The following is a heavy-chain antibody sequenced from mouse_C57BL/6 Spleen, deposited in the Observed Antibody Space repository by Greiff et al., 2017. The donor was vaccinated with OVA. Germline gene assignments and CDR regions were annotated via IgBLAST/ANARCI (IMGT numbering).Heavy chain of an antibody. Sequence: EVQLVESGGGLVKPGGSLKLSCAASGFTFSDYGMHWVRQAPEKGLEWVAYISSGSSTIYYADTVKGRFTLSRDNATNTLFLQMTSLRSEDSAVYYCERDDYGDVNGFAYWGQGTLVTVSA. J-gene: IGHJ3*01. V-gene: IGHV5-17*01. CDR3: ERDDYGDVNGFAY. CDR2: ISSGSSTI. CDR1: GFTFSDYG. D-gene: IGHD2-4*01.